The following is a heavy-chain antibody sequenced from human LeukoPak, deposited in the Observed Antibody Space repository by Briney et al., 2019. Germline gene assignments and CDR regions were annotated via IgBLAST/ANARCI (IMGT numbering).Heavy chain of an antibody. D-gene: IGHD6-19*01. Sequence: GGSLRLSCAASGFTFSDYGMHWVRQAPGKGLEWGAVISYDGSDKYYADSVKGRFTISRDNSKNTLYLQMNSLRSDDTAVYYCPRSLSGGVAVAGTQDYWGQGTLVTVSS. V-gene: IGHV3-30*03. CDR1: GFTFSDYG. J-gene: IGHJ4*02. CDR3: PRSLSGGVAVAGTQDY. CDR2: ISYDGSDK.